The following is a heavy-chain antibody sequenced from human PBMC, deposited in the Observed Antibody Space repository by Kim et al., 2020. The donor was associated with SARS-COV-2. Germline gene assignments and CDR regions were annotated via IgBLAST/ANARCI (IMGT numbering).Heavy chain of an antibody. Sequence: SETLSLTCTVSGGSISSSSYYWGWIRQPPGKGLEWIGSIYYSGSTYYNPSLKSRVTISVDTSKNQFSLKLSSVTAADTAVYYCARPHKGGFGELYLQFYGMDVWGQGTTVTVSS. CDR1: GGSISSSSYY. D-gene: IGHD3-10*01. J-gene: IGHJ6*02. CDR2: IYYSGST. V-gene: IGHV4-39*01. CDR3: ARPHKGGFGELYLQFYGMDV.